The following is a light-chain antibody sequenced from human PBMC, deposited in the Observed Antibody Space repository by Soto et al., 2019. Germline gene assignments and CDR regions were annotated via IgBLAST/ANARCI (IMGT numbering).Light chain of an antibody. J-gene: IGKJ1*01. CDR1: QSISDS. Sequence: DIQMTQSPSTLSTSIGDRVTITCRASQSISDSLAWYQQKPGKAPFLLIYAASSLQSGVPSRFSGSRYGTEFTLTISSLQPDDFATYYCQQYNSYPGTFGQGTKV. CDR2: AAS. CDR3: QQYNSYPGT. V-gene: IGKV1-5*01.